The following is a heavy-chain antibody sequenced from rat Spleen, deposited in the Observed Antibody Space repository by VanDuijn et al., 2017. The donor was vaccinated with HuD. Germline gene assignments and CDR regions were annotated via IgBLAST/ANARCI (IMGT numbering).Heavy chain of an antibody. CDR3: ARHGDNYGWFAY. V-gene: IGHV5S13*01. CDR2: ISTGGGNT. Sequence: EVQLVESGGGLVQPGRSMKLSCAASGFTFSDYGMAWVLQAPTKGLEWVASISTGGGNTYFRDSVKGRFTISRDNAKNTQYLQMDSLRSEDTATYYCARHGDNYGWFAYWGQGTLVTVSS. D-gene: IGHD1-10*01. CDR1: GFTFSDYG. J-gene: IGHJ3*01.